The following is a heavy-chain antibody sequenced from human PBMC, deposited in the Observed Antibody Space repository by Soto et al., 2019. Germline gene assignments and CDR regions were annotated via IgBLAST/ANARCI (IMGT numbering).Heavy chain of an antibody. J-gene: IGHJ5*02. CDR3: NNWFDP. CDR1: GFTFSSYW. CDR2: INGDGSST. Sequence: EVQLVESAGGLVQPGGSLRLSCAASGFTFSSYWMHWVRQAPGKGLVWVSRINGDGSSTFYADSVKGRFTISRDNAKNTLYLQMNSLRAEDTAVYYCNNWFDPWGQGTLVTVSS. V-gene: IGHV3-74*01.